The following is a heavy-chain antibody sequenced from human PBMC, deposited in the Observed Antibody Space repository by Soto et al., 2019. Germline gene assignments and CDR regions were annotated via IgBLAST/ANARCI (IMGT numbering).Heavy chain of an antibody. V-gene: IGHV1-69*13. D-gene: IGHD3-3*01. CDR1: GGTLNNYA. J-gene: IGHJ4*02. CDR2: ILPVSAPP. Sequence: SVKVSCKASGGTLNNYAINWVRQAPGQGLEWMGGILPVSAPPDYAQKFQGRVSITADHSTSTVYMELSRLKSDDTAVYFCAHDSNYDVSNSFWGQGTLVTVSS. CDR3: AHDSNYDVSNSF.